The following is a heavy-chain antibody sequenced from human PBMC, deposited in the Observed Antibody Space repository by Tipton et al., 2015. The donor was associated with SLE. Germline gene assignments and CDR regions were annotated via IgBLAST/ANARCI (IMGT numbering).Heavy chain of an antibody. CDR1: GGSISSYY. J-gene: IGHJ6*02. CDR2: IYYSGST. Sequence: TLSLTCTVSGGSISSYYWSWIRQPPGKGLEWIGYIYYSGSTNYNPSLKSRVTISVDTSKNQFSLKLSSVTAADTAVYYCARQQGYDFWSGPGYYYGMDVWGQGTTVTVSS. D-gene: IGHD3-3*01. CDR3: ARQQGYDFWSGPGYYYGMDV. V-gene: IGHV4-59*08.